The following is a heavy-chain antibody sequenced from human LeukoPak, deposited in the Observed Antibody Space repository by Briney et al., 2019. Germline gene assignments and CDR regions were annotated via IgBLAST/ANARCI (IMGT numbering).Heavy chain of an antibody. CDR1: GYTFTGYY. V-gene: IGHV1-2*02. Sequence: GASVKVSCKASGYTFTGYYMHWVRQAPGQGLEWMGWINPNSGGTNYAQKFQGRVTMTRDTSISTAYMELSRLRSDDTAVYYCARERREWLAYDAFNIWGQGTMVTVSS. CDR3: ARERREWLAYDAFNI. J-gene: IGHJ3*02. D-gene: IGHD6-19*01. CDR2: INPNSGGT.